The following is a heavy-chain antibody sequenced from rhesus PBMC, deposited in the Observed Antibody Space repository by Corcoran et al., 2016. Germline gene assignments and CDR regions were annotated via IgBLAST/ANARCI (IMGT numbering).Heavy chain of an antibody. V-gene: IGHV3S16*01. J-gene: IGHJ3*01. CDR3: TPGIQYEGDAFDF. D-gene: IGHD4-23*01. CDR1: GFPFSDYY. Sequence: EVQLVESGGGLVQPGGSLRLSCAASGFPFSDYYMSWVRQAPGKGLVWVSSNSSSISYIYYADSVKCRFTICRDNAKNSLSLQMNSLKTEDTAVYYCTPGIQYEGDAFDFWGQGLRVTVSS. CDR2: NSSSISYI.